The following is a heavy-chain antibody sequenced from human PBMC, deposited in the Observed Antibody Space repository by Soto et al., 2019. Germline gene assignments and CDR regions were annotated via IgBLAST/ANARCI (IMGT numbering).Heavy chain of an antibody. V-gene: IGHV3-30*03. D-gene: IGHD3-10*01. CDR2: ISYDGSNK. Sequence: PGGSLRLACAASGFTFSSYGMHWVRQAPGKGQEWVAVISYDGSNKYYADSVKGRFTISRDNSKNTLYLQMNSLRAEDTAVYFCAIDFEQYYYGSGSSFDYWGQGXLVTVXS. J-gene: IGHJ4*02. CDR3: AIDFEQYYYGSGSSFDY. CDR1: GFTFSSYG.